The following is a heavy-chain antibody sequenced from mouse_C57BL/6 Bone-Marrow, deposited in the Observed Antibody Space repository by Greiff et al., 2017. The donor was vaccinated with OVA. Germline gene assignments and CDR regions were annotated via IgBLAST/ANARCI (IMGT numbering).Heavy chain of an antibody. Sequence: EVKLQESGPGLVKPSQSLSLTCSVTGYSITSGYYWNWIRQFPGNKLEWMGYISYDGSNNYNPSLKNRISITRDTSKNQFFLKLNSVTTEDTATYYCAKGTVVAPDYWGQGTTLTVSS. D-gene: IGHD1-1*01. J-gene: IGHJ2*01. V-gene: IGHV3-6*01. CDR2: ISYDGSN. CDR1: GYSITSGYY. CDR3: AKGTVVAPDY.